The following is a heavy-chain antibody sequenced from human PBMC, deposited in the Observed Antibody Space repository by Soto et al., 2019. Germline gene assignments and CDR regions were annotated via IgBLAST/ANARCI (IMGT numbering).Heavy chain of an antibody. J-gene: IGHJ4*02. V-gene: IGHV1-2*04. CDR3: ARSPRHDYGDYVTFDY. CDR2: INPNSGGT. Sequence: RQAPGQGLEWMGWINPNSGGTNYAQKFQGWVTMTRDTSISTAYMELSRLRSDDTAVYYCARSPRHDYGDYVTFDYWGQGTLVTVSS. D-gene: IGHD4-17*01.